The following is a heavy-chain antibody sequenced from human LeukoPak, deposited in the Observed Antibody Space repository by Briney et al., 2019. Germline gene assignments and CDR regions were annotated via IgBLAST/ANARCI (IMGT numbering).Heavy chain of an antibody. J-gene: IGHJ4*02. V-gene: IGHV3-74*01. Sequence: PGGSLRLSCAASGFTFSSYWMHWVRQAPRKGLVWVSRINSDGSSTSYADSVKGRFTISRDNAKNTLYLQMNSLRTEDTAVYYCARRYCSSTNCYAFDHWGQGTLVTVSS. CDR2: INSDGSST. CDR1: GFTFSSYW. CDR3: ARRYCSSTNCYAFDH. D-gene: IGHD2-2*01.